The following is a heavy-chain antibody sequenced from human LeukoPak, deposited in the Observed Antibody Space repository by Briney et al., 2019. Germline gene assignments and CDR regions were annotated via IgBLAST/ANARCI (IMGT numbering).Heavy chain of an antibody. CDR3: AKGVYYYYGMDV. J-gene: IGHJ6*02. CDR1: GFTFSSYA. Sequence: GGSLRLSCAASGFTFSSYAMSWVRQAPGKGLEWVSAISGSGGSTYYADSAKGRFTISRDNSKNTLYLQMNSLRAEDTAVYYCAKGVYYYYGMDVWGQGTTVTVSS. V-gene: IGHV3-23*01. CDR2: ISGSGGST.